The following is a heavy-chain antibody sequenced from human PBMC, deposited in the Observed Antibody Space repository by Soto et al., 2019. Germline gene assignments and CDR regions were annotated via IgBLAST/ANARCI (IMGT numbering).Heavy chain of an antibody. J-gene: IGHJ4*02. D-gene: IGHD3-22*01. Sequence: EVQLLESGGGLVQPGGSLRLSCAASGFTFSTYAMSWVRQAPGKGLEWVSVISDSGGSTYYADSVKGRFTISRDNSKNSLYRQMNSLRAEDTAVYYCAKDLRQHRGGYDYWGQGTLVTVSS. CDR2: ISDSGGST. V-gene: IGHV3-23*01. CDR1: GFTFSTYA. CDR3: AKDLRQHRGGYDY.